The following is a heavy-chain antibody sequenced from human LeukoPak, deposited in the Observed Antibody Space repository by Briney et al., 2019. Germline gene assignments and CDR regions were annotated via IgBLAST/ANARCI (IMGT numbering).Heavy chain of an antibody. CDR1: GGSISSGDYY. J-gene: IGHJ4*02. CDR3: ARAYSGYDFDY. CDR2: IYYSGST. V-gene: IGHV4-30-4*08. Sequence: SETLSLTCTVSGGSISSGDYYWSWIRQPPGKGLEWIGYIYYSGSTYYNPSLKSRVTISVDTSKNQFSLKLSSVTAADAAVYYCARAYSGYDFDYWGQGTLVTVSS. D-gene: IGHD5-12*01.